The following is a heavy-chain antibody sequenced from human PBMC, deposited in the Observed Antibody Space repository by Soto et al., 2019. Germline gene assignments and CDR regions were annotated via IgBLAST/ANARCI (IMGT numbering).Heavy chain of an antibody. D-gene: IGHD1-26*01. CDR3: AKASGSYCFFDY. CDR2: ISGSGGST. CDR1: GGSISSSSYY. J-gene: IGHJ4*02. Sequence: PSETLSLTCTVSGGSISSSSYYWGWIRQPPVKGLEWVSAISGSGGSTYYADSVKGRFTISRDNSKNTLYLQMNSLRAEDTAVYYCAKASGSYCFFDYWGQGTLVTVSS. V-gene: IGHV3-23*01.